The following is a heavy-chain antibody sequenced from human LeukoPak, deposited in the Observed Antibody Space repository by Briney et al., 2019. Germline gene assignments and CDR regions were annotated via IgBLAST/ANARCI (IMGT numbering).Heavy chain of an antibody. V-gene: IGHV1-18*01. Sequence: ASVKVSCKASGYTFTSYGITWVRQAPGQGLEWTGWISAYNGNTNYAQKLQGRVTMTTDTSTSTAYMNLRSLRSDDTAVYYCAREVPYDTSRYYQPFDYWGQGTLVTVSS. D-gene: IGHD3-22*01. CDR3: AREVPYDTSRYYQPFDY. CDR1: GYTFTSYG. CDR2: ISAYNGNT. J-gene: IGHJ4*02.